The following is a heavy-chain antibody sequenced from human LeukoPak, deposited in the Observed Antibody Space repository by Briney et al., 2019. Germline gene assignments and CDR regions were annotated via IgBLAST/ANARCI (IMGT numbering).Heavy chain of an antibody. V-gene: IGHV1-8*01. CDR2: TNPNSGNT. Sequence: ASVKVSCKASGYTFTSYDINWVRQATGQGLEWMGWTNPNSGNTGYAQKFQGRVTMTRNTSISTAYMELSSLRSEDTAVYYCAIGSSSDYYYYYGMDVWGQGTTVTVSS. CDR1: GYTFTSYD. J-gene: IGHJ6*02. D-gene: IGHD6-13*01. CDR3: AIGSSSDYYYYYGMDV.